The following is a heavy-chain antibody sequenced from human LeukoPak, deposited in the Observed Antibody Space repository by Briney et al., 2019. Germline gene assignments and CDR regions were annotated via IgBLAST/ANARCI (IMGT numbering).Heavy chain of an antibody. V-gene: IGHV1-18*01. J-gene: IGHJ6*02. D-gene: IGHD3-10*01. CDR1: GYTFTSYG. CDR3: ARDRGSGSYYNGSKIIYYYYGMDV. Sequence: ASVKVSCKASGYTFTSYGISWVRQAPGQGLEWMGWISAYNGNTNYAQKLQGRVTMTTDTSTSTAYMELRSLRSDDTAVYYCARDRGSGSYYNGSKIIYYYYGMDVWGQGTTVTVSS. CDR2: ISAYNGNT.